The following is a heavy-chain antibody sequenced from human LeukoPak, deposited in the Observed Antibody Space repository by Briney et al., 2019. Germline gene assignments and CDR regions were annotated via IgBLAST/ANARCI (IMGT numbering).Heavy chain of an antibody. D-gene: IGHD3-3*01. CDR2: INHSGST. V-gene: IGHV4-34*01. J-gene: IGHJ4*02. Sequence: SETLSLTCAVYGGSFSGYYWSWIRQPPGKGLEWIGEINHSGSTNYNPPLKSRVTISVDTSKNQFSLKLSSVTAADTAVYYCARFRTIFGVVRFDYWGQGTLVTVSS. CDR1: GGSFSGYY. CDR3: ARFRTIFGVVRFDY.